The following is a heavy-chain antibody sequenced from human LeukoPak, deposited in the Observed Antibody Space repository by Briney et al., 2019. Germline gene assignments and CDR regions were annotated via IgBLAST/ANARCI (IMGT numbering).Heavy chain of an antibody. CDR1: GYSISSGYY. CDR2: IYHSGST. V-gene: IGHV4-38-2*01. J-gene: IGHJ6*03. CDR3: ARHSSGSYYTILYYYYYYMDV. Sequence: SETLSLTCAVSGYSISSGYYWGWIRPPPGKGLEWIGSIYHSGSTYYNPPLKSRVTISVDTSKNQFSLKLSSVIAADTAVYYCARHSSGSYYTILYYYYYYMDVWGKGTTVTVSS. D-gene: IGHD3-10*01.